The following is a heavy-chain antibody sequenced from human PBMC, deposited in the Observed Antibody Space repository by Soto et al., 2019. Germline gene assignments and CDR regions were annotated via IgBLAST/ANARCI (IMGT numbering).Heavy chain of an antibody. Sequence: ASVKVSCKASGYTFTSYDINWARQATGQGLEWMGWMNPNSGNTGYAQKFQGRVTMTRNTSISTAYMELSSLRSEDTAVYYCALTVVSDYYYYYGMDVWGQGTTVTVSS. V-gene: IGHV1-8*01. CDR2: MNPNSGNT. CDR3: ALTVVSDYYYYYGMDV. D-gene: IGHD2-15*01. J-gene: IGHJ6*02. CDR1: GYTFTSYD.